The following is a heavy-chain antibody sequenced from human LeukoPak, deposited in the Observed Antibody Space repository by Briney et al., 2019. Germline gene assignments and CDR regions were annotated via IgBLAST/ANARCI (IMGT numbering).Heavy chain of an antibody. CDR3: ARRPYYDFWSGSREDAFDI. Sequence: PSETLSLTCSVSGGSISNRTYYWGWIRQPPGKGLEWIGSIYYSGSTYYNPSLKSRVTISVDTSKNQFSLKLSSVTAADTAVYYCARRPYYDFWSGSREDAFDIWGQGTMVTVSS. V-gene: IGHV4-39*01. J-gene: IGHJ3*02. CDR1: GGSISNRTYY. CDR2: IYYSGST. D-gene: IGHD3-3*01.